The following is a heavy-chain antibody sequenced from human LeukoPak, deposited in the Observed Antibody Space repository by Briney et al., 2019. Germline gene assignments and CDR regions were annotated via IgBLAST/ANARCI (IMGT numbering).Heavy chain of an antibody. CDR3: ARLIGSSSWHSNWFDP. D-gene: IGHD6-13*01. J-gene: IGHJ5*02. CDR2: IIPIFGTA. V-gene: IGHV1-69*13. CDR1: GGTFSSYA. Sequence: ASVNVSCKASGGTFSSYAISWVRQAPGQGLEWMGGIIPIFGTANYAQKFQGRVTITADESTSTAYMELSSLRSEDTAVYYCARLIGSSSWHSNWFDPWGQGTLVTVSS.